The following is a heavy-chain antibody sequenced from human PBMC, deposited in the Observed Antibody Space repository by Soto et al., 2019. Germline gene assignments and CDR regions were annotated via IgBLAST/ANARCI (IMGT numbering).Heavy chain of an antibody. CDR3: ARGLGGSTTCFDY. CDR1: GFAVSSSY. J-gene: IGHJ4*02. CDR2: IYSGGAT. V-gene: IGHV3-53*01. Sequence: EVQVAESGGGLIQPGGSLRLSCEASGFAVSSSYMTWVRQAPGKGLEWVSVIYSGGATYYADSVKGRFTISRDNSKNTLYLQLNSLSPEDTAVYYCARGLGGSTTCFDYWGQGTLVTVSS. D-gene: IGHD1-26*01.